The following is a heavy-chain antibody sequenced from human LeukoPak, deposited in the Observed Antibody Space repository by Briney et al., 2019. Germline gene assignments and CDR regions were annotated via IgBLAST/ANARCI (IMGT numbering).Heavy chain of an antibody. V-gene: IGHV1-69*13. D-gene: IGHD3-3*01. Sequence: SVKVSCKASGGTFSSYAISWVRQAPGQGLEWMGGIIPIFGTANYAQRFQGRVTITADESTSTAYMELSSLRSEDTAVYYCARDSITIFGVVTPRRFYFDYWGQGTLVTVSS. CDR2: IIPIFGTA. CDR3: ARDSITIFGVVTPRRFYFDY. J-gene: IGHJ4*02. CDR1: GGTFSSYA.